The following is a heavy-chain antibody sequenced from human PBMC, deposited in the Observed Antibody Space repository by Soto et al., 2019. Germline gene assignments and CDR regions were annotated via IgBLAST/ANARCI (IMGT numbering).Heavy chain of an antibody. D-gene: IGHD5-12*01. J-gene: IGHJ4*02. CDR2: IYYSGST. Sequence: PSETLSLTCTVSGRSISSYYWSWIRQPPGKELEWIGYIYYSGSTNYNPSLKNRVTISADTSKNQFSLTVTSVTAADTAVYYCARRIVPTETLDYWGQGTLVTVSS. CDR1: GRSISSYY. CDR3: ARRIVPTETLDY. V-gene: IGHV4-59*08.